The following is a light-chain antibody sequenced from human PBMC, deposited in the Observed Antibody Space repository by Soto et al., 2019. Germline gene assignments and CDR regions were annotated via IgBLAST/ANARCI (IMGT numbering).Light chain of an antibody. J-gene: IGKJ1*01. Sequence: EIVLTQSPATLSLSPVERATLSCRSSQSVSSYLAWYQQKPGQAPRLLIYDASNRATGIPASFSGSGFGTDYTLTISRLVPEDYAVDNCKNRSNWPVTFGQGIKVKIK. CDR2: DAS. CDR1: QSVSSY. CDR3: KNRSNWPVT. V-gene: IGKV3-11*01.